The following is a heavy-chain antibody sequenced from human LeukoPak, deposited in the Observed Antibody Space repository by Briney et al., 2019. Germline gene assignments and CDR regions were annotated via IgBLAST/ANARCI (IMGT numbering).Heavy chain of an antibody. D-gene: IGHD1-26*01. CDR2: INHSGST. J-gene: IGHJ4*02. CDR1: SGSINSSNW. CDR3: GRDLEGDTSGMGY. Sequence: KPSETLSLTCAVSSGSINSSNWWSWVRQPPGKGLEWIGEINHSGSTNYNPSLKSRVTISVDTSKNQFSLKLSSVTAADTAVYYCGRDLEGDTSGMGYWGQGTLVTVSS. V-gene: IGHV4-4*02.